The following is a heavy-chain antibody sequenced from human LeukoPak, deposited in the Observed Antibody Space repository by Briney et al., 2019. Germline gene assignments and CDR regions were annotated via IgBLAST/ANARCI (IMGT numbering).Heavy chain of an antibody. Sequence: PSGTLSLTCAVSGGSIRSSNWWSWVRQSPGKGLEWIGEIYHSGSTNYNPSLKSRVAISVDKSKNQFSLKLSSVTAADTAVYYCARDGGFQWELPPYMDVWGKGTTVTVSS. CDR1: GGSIRSSNW. CDR3: ARDGGFQWELPPYMDV. CDR2: IYHSGST. J-gene: IGHJ6*03. D-gene: IGHD1-26*01. V-gene: IGHV4-4*02.